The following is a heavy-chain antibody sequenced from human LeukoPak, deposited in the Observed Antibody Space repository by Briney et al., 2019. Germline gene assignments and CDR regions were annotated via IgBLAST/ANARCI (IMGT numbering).Heavy chain of an antibody. CDR2: IKSDGSST. CDR1: GFTFSTSW. J-gene: IGHJ4*02. Sequence: GGSLRLSCAASGFTFSTSWMYWVRQAPGKGLVWVSRIKSDGSSTSYADSVKGRFTISRDNAKNTLYLQMNSLRAEDTAIYYCATYRQVLLPFESWGQGTLVTVSS. D-gene: IGHD2-8*02. V-gene: IGHV3-74*01. CDR3: ATYRQVLLPFES.